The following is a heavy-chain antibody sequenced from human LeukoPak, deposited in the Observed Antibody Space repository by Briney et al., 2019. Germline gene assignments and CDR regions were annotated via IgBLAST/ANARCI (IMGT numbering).Heavy chain of an antibody. CDR2: IRQNGREK. CDR1: GLTLDKYW. D-gene: IGHD2/OR15-2a*01. J-gene: IGHJ6*02. Sequence: GGSLRLSCAASGLTLDKYWMTWVRQIPGKGLEWVANIRQNGREKDLVDSVKGRFTISRDDATSSVFLQMNNVRVEDTAIYYCARGQFFYGWGMDVWGQGTTVTVS. CDR3: ARGQFFYGWGMDV. V-gene: IGHV3-7*03.